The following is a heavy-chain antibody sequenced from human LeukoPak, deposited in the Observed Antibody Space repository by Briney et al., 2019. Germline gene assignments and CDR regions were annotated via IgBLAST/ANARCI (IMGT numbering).Heavy chain of an antibody. CDR2: IYPGDSDT. Sequence: ESLKISCKGSGSSFTSYWIGWVRQLPGKGLEWMGIIYPGDSDTRYSPSFQGRVTISADKSISTAYLQWSSLKASDTAMYYCAREYYYGSGSYPDAFDIWGQGTMVTVSS. CDR1: GSSFTSYW. V-gene: IGHV5-51*01. CDR3: AREYYYGSGSYPDAFDI. J-gene: IGHJ3*02. D-gene: IGHD3-10*01.